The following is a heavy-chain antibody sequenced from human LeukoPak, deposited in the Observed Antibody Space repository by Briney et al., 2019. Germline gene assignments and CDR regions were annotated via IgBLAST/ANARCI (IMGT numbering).Heavy chain of an antibody. CDR3: ASPYDSSGHPPFDY. Sequence: GGSLRLSCAASGFTFSSYGMHWVRQAPGKGLEWVAVIWYDGSNKYYADSVKGRFTISRDNSKNTLYLQMNSLRAEDTAVYYCASPYDSSGHPPFDYWGQGTLVTVSS. CDR2: IWYDGSNK. J-gene: IGHJ4*02. D-gene: IGHD3-22*01. CDR1: GFTFSSYG. V-gene: IGHV3-33*01.